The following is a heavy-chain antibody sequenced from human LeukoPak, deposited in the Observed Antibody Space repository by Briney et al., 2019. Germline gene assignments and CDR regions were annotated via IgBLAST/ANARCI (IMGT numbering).Heavy chain of an antibody. CDR3: ARDLPYCSGGSCYAFDY. J-gene: IGHJ4*02. CDR2: IKQDGSEK. D-gene: IGHD2-15*01. V-gene: IGHV3-7*01. CDR1: GFTFSSYW. Sequence: GGSLRLSCAASGFTFSSYWMSWVRQAPGKGLEWVANIKQDGSEKYYVDSVKGRFTISRDNAKNSLYLQMNSLRAEDTAVYYCARDLPYCSGGSCYAFDYWGQGNLVTVSS.